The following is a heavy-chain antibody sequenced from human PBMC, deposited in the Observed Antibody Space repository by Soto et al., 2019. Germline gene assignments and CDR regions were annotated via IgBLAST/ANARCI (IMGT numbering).Heavy chain of an antibody. J-gene: IGHJ4*02. CDR3: AREKSGSFDY. CDR2: IRQDGSDK. Sequence: EVQLVESGGGLVQPGGSLRLSCAASEFTFSSYWMSWVRQAPGKGLEWVANIRQDGSDKYYVDSVRGRFTITRDNAKNSLYLQMNSLRAEDTAVYYCAREKSGSFDYWGQGTLVTVSS. CDR1: EFTFSSYW. V-gene: IGHV3-7*01.